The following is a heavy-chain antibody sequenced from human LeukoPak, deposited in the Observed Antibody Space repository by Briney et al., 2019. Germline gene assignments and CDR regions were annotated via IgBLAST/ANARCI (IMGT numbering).Heavy chain of an antibody. CDR3: ARDSDWAFDI. J-gene: IGHJ3*02. CDR2: INHSGST. D-gene: IGHD3-9*01. CDR1: GGSFSGYY. V-gene: IGHV4-34*01. Sequence: SETLSLTCAVYGGSFSGYYWSWIRQPPGKGLEWIGEINHSGSTNYNPSLKSRVTISVDTSKNQFSLKLSSVTAADTAVYYCARDSDWAFDIWGQGTMVTVSS.